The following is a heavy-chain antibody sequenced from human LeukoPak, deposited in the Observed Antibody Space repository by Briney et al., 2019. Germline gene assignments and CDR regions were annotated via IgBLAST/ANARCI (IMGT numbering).Heavy chain of an antibody. CDR2: VYDSGST. CDR1: GGSISTDY. CDR3: ARGTEAARRWFDP. D-gene: IGHD6-6*01. J-gene: IGHJ5*02. Sequence: SETLSLTCTVSGGSISTDYWSWIRQPPGRGLEWIGYVYDSGSTNYNPSLKSRVSISVDTSKNQFSLKLTSVTAADTAVYYCARGTEAARRWFDPWGQGTLVTVSS. V-gene: IGHV4-59*01.